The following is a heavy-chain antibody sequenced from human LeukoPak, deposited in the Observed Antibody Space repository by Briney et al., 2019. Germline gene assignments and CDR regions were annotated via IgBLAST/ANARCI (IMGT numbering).Heavy chain of an antibody. CDR1: GFTFSSYE. CDR2: IRSIDTTI. V-gene: IGHV3-48*03. J-gene: IGHJ6*02. Sequence: GGSLRLSCAASGFTFSSYEMTWVRQAPGKGLEWVSNIRSIDTTIHYADSVKGRFTISRDNARNSLYLQMNSLRAEDTAVYYCARSRRDNYYYYYGMDVWGQGTTVTVSS. CDR3: ARSRRDNYYYYYGMDV. D-gene: IGHD5-24*01.